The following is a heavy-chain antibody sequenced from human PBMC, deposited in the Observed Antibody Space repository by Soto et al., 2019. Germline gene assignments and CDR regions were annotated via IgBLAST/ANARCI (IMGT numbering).Heavy chain of an antibody. D-gene: IGHD1-26*01. V-gene: IGHV4-59*01. CDR3: ARGVGATADY. CDR1: GGSISSYY. Sequence: SETLSLTCTVSGGSISSYYWSWIRQPPGKGLEWIGYIYYSGSTNYNPSLKSRVTISVDTSKNQFSLKLSSVTAADTAVYYCARGVGATADYWGQGTLVTVSS. J-gene: IGHJ4*02. CDR2: IYYSGST.